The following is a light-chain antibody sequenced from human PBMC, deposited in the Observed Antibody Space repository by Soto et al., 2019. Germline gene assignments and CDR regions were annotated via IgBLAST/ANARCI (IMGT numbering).Light chain of an antibody. CDR2: DVS. J-gene: IGLJ1*01. CDR1: SSDVGAYNY. V-gene: IGLV2-11*01. CDR3: CSYAGSYTHYV. Sequence: QSVLTQPRSVSGSPGQSVTISCTGTSSDVGAYNYVSWYQQHPGKAPKLMIYDVSQRPSGVPDRFSGSKSGNTASLTISGLQAEDEADYYCCSYAGSYTHYVFGTETKVTVL.